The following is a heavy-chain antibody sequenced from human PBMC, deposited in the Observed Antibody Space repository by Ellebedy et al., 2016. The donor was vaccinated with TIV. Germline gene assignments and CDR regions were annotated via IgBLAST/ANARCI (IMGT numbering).Heavy chain of an antibody. Sequence: MPGGSLRLSCAASGLTFSKHAMSWVPQPPGKGLEWIGEITHSGSTNYNPSPKSRVTISVDTSKNQFSLNLSSVTAADTAVDYCASDYQYWGQGTLVTVSS. CDR3: ASDYQY. CDR2: ITHSGST. D-gene: IGHD4/OR15-4a*01. J-gene: IGHJ4*02. CDR1: GLTFSKHA. V-gene: IGHV4-34*01.